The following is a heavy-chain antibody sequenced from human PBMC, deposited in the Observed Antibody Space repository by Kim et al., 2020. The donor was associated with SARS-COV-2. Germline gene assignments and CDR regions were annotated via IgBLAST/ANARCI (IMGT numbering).Heavy chain of an antibody. V-gene: IGHV3-23*03. J-gene: IGHJ5*02. CDR1: GFTFSSYA. Sequence: GGSLRLSCAASGFTFSSYAMSWVRQAPGKGLEWVSVIYSGGSSTYYADSVKGRFTISRDNSKNTLYLQMNSLRAEDTAVYYCAKDRSGPGIAVAGTMGWFDPWGQGTLVTVSS. CDR3: AKDRSGPGIAVAGTMGWFDP. D-gene: IGHD6-19*01. CDR2: IYSGGSST.